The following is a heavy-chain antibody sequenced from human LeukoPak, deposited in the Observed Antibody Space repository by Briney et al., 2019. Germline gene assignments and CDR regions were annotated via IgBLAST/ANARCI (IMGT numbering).Heavy chain of an antibody. CDR1: GFTFSDYY. D-gene: IGHD2-2*01. CDR3: ARDSRAGYQPTFDY. Sequence: RAGGSLRLSCAASGFTFSDYYMSWIRQAPGKGLEWVSYISSSGSTIYYADSVKGRFTISRDNAKNSLYLQMNSLRAEDTAVYYCARDSRAGYQPTFDYWGQGTLVTVSS. CDR2: ISSSGSTI. J-gene: IGHJ4*02. V-gene: IGHV3-11*01.